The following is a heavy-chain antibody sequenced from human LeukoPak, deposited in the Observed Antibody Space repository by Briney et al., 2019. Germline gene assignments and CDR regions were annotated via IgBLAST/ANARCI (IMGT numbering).Heavy chain of an antibody. CDR3: ARADQEQWLXLEX. CDR1: GFTFSSYE. CDR2: ISSSSSYI. D-gene: IGHD6-19*01. Sequence: PGGSLRLSCAASGFTFSSYEMNWVRQAPGKGLEWVSYISSSSSYIYYADSVKGRFTISRDNAKNSLYLQMNSLRAEDTAVYYCARADQEQWLXLEXXGQGTMVTV. J-gene: IGHJ3*02. V-gene: IGHV3-21*05.